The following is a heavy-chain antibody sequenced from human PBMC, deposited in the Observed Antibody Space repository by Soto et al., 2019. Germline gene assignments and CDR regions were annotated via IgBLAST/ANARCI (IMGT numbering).Heavy chain of an antibody. Sequence: PSETLSLTCTVSGASISGFYWSWIRKSAGKGLEWIGRVYATGTTDYNPSLKSRVMMSVDNTKKPFSLKLRSVPAADKAVFYCVRDGTKALRDWFDSWGQGISVTVSS. CDR3: VRDGTKALRDWFDS. D-gene: IGHD1-1*01. J-gene: IGHJ5*01. CDR2: VYATGTT. CDR1: GASISGFY. V-gene: IGHV4-4*07.